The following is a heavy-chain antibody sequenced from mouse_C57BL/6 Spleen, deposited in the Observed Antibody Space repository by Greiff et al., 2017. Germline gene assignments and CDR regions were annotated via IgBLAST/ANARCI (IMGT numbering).Heavy chain of an antibody. CDR1: GFTFSSYT. V-gene: IGHV5-9*01. D-gene: IGHD4-1*01. CDR3: ARRDWDNFAY. J-gene: IGHJ3*01. Sequence: EVKLMESGGGLVKPGGSLKLSCAASGFTFSSYTMSWVRQTPEKRLEWVATISGGGGNTYYPDSVKGRFTISRDNAKNTLYLQMSSLRSEDTALYYCARRDWDNFAYWGQGTLVTVSA. CDR2: ISGGGGNT.